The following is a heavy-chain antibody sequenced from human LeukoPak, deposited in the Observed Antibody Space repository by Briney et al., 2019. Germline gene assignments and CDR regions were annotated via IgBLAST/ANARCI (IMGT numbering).Heavy chain of an antibody. CDR2: IYYSGST. CDR3: ARHGYSSGSLAWFDP. D-gene: IGHD6-19*01. Sequence: SETLSLTCTVSGGSASSYSWSWIRQPPGKGLEWIGYIYYSGSTNYNPSLKSRVTISVDTSKNQFSLKLSSVTAADTAVYYCARHGYSSGSLAWFDPWGQGTQVTVSS. CDR1: GGSASSYS. J-gene: IGHJ5*02. V-gene: IGHV4-59*02.